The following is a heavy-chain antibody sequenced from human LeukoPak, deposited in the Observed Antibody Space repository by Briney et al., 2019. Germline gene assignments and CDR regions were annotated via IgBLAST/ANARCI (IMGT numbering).Heavy chain of an antibody. CDR3: ARAQSLDY. D-gene: IGHD4-11*01. CDR2: INPSSSGT. Sequence: GASVKVSCKASGGTFSSYAISWVRQAPGQGLEWMGWINPSSSGTNYAQKFQGRVTMTRDTSISTAYMELSSLRSDDTAVYYCARAQSLDYWGQGALVTVSS. V-gene: IGHV1-2*02. J-gene: IGHJ4*02. CDR1: GGTFSSYA.